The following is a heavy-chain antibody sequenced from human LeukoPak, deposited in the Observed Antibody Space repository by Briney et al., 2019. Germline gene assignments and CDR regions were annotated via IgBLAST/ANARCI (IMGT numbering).Heavy chain of an antibody. J-gene: IGHJ5*02. V-gene: IGHV4-4*07. Sequence: PSETLSLTCTVSGGSISSYYWSWIRQPAGKGLEWIGRIYTSGSTNYNPSLKSRVTMSLDTSKNQFSLKLSSVTAADTAAYYCARAGYCSSTSCYRFDPWGQGTLVTVSS. CDR2: IYTSGST. CDR3: ARAGYCSSTSCYRFDP. CDR1: GGSISSYY. D-gene: IGHD2-2*02.